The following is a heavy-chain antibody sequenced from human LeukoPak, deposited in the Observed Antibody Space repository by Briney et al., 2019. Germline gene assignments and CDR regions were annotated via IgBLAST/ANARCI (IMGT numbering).Heavy chain of an antibody. V-gene: IGHV3-48*03. Sequence: GGSLRLSCAASGFTFSSYEMNWVRQAPGKGLEWVSYISSSGSTIYYADSVKGRFTISRDNAKNSLYLQMNSLRAEDTAVYYCARIQLRYFDYWGQGTLVTVSS. J-gene: IGHJ4*02. CDR1: GFTFSSYE. CDR3: ARIQLRYFDY. CDR2: ISSSGSTI. D-gene: IGHD3-9*01.